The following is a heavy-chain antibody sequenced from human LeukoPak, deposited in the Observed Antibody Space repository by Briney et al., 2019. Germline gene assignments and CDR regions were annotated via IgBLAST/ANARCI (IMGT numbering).Heavy chain of an antibody. CDR2: INPNSGGT. D-gene: IGHD3-10*01. V-gene: IGHV1-2*02. CDR1: GYTFTGYY. CDR3: AREEGIMVRGVMSYGMDV. Sequence: ASVKVSCKASGYTFTGYYMHWVRQAPGQGLEWMGWINPNSGGTNYAQKFQGRVTMTRDTSISTAYMELSRLRSDDTAVYYCAREEGIMVRGVMSYGMDVWGQGTTVTVSS. J-gene: IGHJ6*02.